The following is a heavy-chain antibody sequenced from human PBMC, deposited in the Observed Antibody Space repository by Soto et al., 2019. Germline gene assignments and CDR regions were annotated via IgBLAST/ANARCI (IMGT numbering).Heavy chain of an antibody. CDR3: ARTRKFDFWRKGLDV. J-gene: IGHJ6*02. V-gene: IGHV1-8*01. CDR2: MDPNSGVS. D-gene: IGHD3-3*01. Sequence: QVQLVQSGAEVKKPGASVRVSCKASGYTFTSNDITWVRQAPGQGLEWMGWMDPNSGVSGYAQRFKGRVTMPRNTSITTAHMELSSLTSEDTAVYYCARTRKFDFWRKGLDVWDQGTTVTVSS. CDR1: GYTFTSND.